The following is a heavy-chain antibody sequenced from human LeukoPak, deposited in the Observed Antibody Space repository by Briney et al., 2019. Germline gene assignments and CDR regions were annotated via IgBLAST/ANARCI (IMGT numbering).Heavy chain of an antibody. Sequence: SQTLSLTCAVSGGSISSGGYSWSWIRQPPGKSLEWIGYIYHSGSTYYNPSLKSRVTISVDRSKNQFSLKLSSATAADTAVYYCARDVVVVPAAPPRGDAFDIWGQGTMVTVSS. J-gene: IGHJ3*02. CDR3: ARDVVVVPAAPPRGDAFDI. CDR1: GGSISSGGYS. CDR2: IYHSGST. D-gene: IGHD2-2*01. V-gene: IGHV4-30-2*01.